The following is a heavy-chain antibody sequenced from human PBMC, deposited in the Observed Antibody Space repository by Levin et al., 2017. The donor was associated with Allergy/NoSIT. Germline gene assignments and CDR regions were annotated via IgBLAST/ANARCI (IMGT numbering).Heavy chain of an antibody. CDR1: GYSFTSYW. Sequence: GESLKISCQGSGYSFTSYWIGWVRQMPGKGLEWMGIIYPGDSDTRYSPSFQGQVTISADKSISTAYLQWSSLKASDTAMYYCARHVRYSYDGTFLFDYWGQGTLVTVSS. CDR2: IYPGDSDT. CDR3: ARHVRYSYDGTFLFDY. D-gene: IGHD5-18*01. V-gene: IGHV5-51*01. J-gene: IGHJ4*02.